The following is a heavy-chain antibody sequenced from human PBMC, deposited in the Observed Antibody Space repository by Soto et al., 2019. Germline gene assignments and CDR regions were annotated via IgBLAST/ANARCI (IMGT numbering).Heavy chain of an antibody. CDR1: GFTFSTYA. D-gene: IGHD6-13*01. Sequence: PGGSLRLSGAASGFTFSTYAMHGVRQAPGKGLEWVSSISSSSIYIYYADSVKGRFTISRDNAKNSPYLQMNSLRAEDTAVYYCAKEAVSVAAADFGGMDVWGQGTTVTVSS. CDR3: AKEAVSVAAADFGGMDV. CDR2: ISSSSIYI. J-gene: IGHJ6*02. V-gene: IGHV3-21*01.